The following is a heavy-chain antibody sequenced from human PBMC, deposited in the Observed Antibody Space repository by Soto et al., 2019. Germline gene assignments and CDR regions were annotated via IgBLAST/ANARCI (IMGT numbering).Heavy chain of an antibody. CDR1: GGTFSSYT. J-gene: IGHJ1*01. D-gene: IGHD6-13*01. V-gene: IGHV1-69*02. CDR3: ARTAAAVVTYFQH. CDR2: IIPILGIA. Sequence: QVQLVQSGAVVKKPGSSVKVSCKASGGTFSSYTISWVRQAPGQGLEWMGRIIPILGIANYAQKFQGRVTITADKSTSTAYMELSSLRSEDTAVYYCARTAAAVVTYFQHWGQGTLVTVSS.